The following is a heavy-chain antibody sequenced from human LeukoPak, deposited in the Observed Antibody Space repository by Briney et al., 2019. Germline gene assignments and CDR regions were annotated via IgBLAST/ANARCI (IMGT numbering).Heavy chain of an antibody. CDR3: AKDGLPSPRFLEWLLHARYYYYGMDV. J-gene: IGHJ6*02. D-gene: IGHD3-3*01. CDR2: ISYDGSNK. V-gene: IGHV3-30*18. Sequence: GGSLRLSCAASGFTFSSYGMHWVRQAPGKGLEWVAVISYDGSNKYYADSVKGRFTISRDNSKNTLYPQMNSLRAEDTAVYYCAKDGLPSPRFLEWLLHARYYYYGMDVWGQGTTVTVSS. CDR1: GFTFSSYG.